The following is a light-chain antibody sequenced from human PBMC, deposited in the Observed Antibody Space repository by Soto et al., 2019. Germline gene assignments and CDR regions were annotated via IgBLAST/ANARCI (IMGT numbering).Light chain of an antibody. CDR1: QSLLHSNGYNY. V-gene: IGKV2-28*01. J-gene: IGKJ3*01. CDR2: LGS. Sequence: DIVMTQSPLSLPVTPGEPASISCRSSQSLLHSNGYNYLDWYLQKPGQSPQLLIYLGSNRASGVPYRFSGSVSGTYFTLKISRVEAEDVGVYYCMQALQSPFTFGPGTKVDIK. CDR3: MQALQSPFT.